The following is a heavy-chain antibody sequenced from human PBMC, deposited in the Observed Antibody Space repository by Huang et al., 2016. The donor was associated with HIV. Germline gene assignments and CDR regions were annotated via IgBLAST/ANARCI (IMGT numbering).Heavy chain of an antibody. CDR3: AKDGRGSGTYYDYFEY. Sequence: QVQLVEAGGGVVQPGRSLRLSCAAFGFTVNKFDMQWVLQDPGKGLEWVASIAYDGSSKYHADSVKGRFTISRDNSKNTVYLQMNSLRVEDTAVYYCAKDGRGSGTYYDYFEYWGQGTLVTVSS. CDR1: GFTVNKFD. D-gene: IGHD1-26*01. V-gene: IGHV3-30*18. J-gene: IGHJ4*02. CDR2: IAYDGSSK.